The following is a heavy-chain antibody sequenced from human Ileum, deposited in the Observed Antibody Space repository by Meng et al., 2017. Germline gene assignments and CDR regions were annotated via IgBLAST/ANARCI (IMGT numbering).Heavy chain of an antibody. CDR1: GGSISSGDYY. Sequence: QAQLQASGPGPVKPSQTLSLTCTVSGGSISSGDYYWSWFRQSPGKGPEWVGYIYSNGNTSSNPSLRGRLMISIDTSKNQFSLKLSSVTAADTAVYYCARAPKYCTNAVCSRPLDSWGQGTLVTVSS. CDR2: IYSNGNT. V-gene: IGHV4-30-4*01. D-gene: IGHD2-8*01. J-gene: IGHJ4*02. CDR3: ARAPKYCTNAVCSRPLDS.